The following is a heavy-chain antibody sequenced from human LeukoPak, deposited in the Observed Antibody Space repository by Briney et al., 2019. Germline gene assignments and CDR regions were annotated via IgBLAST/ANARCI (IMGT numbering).Heavy chain of an antibody. D-gene: IGHD6-19*01. V-gene: IGHV3-21*01. Sequence: GGSLRLSCAASGFTFSSYSMNWVRQAPGKGLEWVSSISSSSSYIYYADSVKGRFTISRDNAKNSLYLQMNSLRAEDTAVYYCASILIAVAGTGDLYGMDVWGQGTTVTVSS. CDR1: GFTFSSYS. CDR3: ASILIAVAGTGDLYGMDV. CDR2: ISSSSSYI. J-gene: IGHJ6*02.